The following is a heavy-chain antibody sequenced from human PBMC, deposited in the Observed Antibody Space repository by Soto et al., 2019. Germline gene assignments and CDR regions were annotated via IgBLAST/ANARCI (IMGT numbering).Heavy chain of an antibody. J-gene: IGHJ4*02. Sequence: PSETLSLTCTVSGGSISSGGYYWSWIRQHPGKGLEWIGYIYYSGSTYYNPSLKSRVTISVDTSKNQFSLKLSSVTAADTAVYYCVSLSSSCLGTCFDYWGQGTLVTVSS. D-gene: IGHD6-13*01. CDR2: IYYSGST. V-gene: IGHV4-31*03. CDR1: GGSISSGGYY. CDR3: VSLSSSCLGTCFDY.